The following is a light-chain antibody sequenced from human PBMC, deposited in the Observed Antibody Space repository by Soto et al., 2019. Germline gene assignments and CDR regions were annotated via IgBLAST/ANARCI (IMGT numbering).Light chain of an antibody. V-gene: IGKV1-9*01. Sequence: DIQLTQSPSFLSASVGDRVTITCRASQGISSYLAWYQHKPGEAPKLLIYSASNLQSGVPSRFSGSGSGTEFTLTISSLQPEDFTTYYCQQTKTPGTFGQGTKGDIK. J-gene: IGKJ1*01. CDR1: QGISSY. CDR3: QQTKTPGT. CDR2: SAS.